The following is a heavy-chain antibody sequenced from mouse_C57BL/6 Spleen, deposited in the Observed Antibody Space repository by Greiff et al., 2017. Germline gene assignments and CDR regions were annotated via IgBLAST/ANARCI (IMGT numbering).Heavy chain of an antibody. CDR1: GFTFSSYG. CDR2: ISSGGSYT. CDR3: ARQIYDGYHFSMDY. V-gene: IGHV5-6*02. Sequence: DVMLVESGGDLVKPGGSLKLSCAASGFTFSSYGMSWVRQTPDKRLEWVATISSGGSYTYYPDSVKGRFTISRDNAKNTLYLQMSSLKSEDTAMYYCARQIYDGYHFSMDYWGQGTSVTVSS. J-gene: IGHJ4*01. D-gene: IGHD2-3*01.